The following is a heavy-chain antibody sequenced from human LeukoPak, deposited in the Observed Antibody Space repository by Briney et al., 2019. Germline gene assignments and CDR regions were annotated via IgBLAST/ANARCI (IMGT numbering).Heavy chain of an antibody. Sequence: ASVKVSCKASGYTFISYYMHWVRQAPGQGLEWMGIINPSGGSTSYAQKFQGRVTMTRDTSTSTVYMELSSLRSEDTAVYYCARDRSFYGSGSSTLSFDYWGQGTLVTVSS. D-gene: IGHD3-10*01. J-gene: IGHJ4*02. CDR2: INPSGGST. CDR1: GYTFISYY. CDR3: ARDRSFYGSGSSTLSFDY. V-gene: IGHV1-46*01.